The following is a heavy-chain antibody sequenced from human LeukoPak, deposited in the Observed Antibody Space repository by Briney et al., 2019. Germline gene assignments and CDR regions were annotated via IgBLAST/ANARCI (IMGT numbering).Heavy chain of an antibody. CDR3: ARFTRMGRAFDI. Sequence: NPSETLSLTCTVSGGSISSYYWSWIRQPPGKGLEWIGYIYYSGSTSYNPSLKSRVTISVDTSKNQFSLQLSSVTAADTAVYSCARFTRMGRAFDIWGQGTMVTVSS. CDR1: GGSISSYY. D-gene: IGHD3-10*01. J-gene: IGHJ3*02. CDR2: IYYSGST. V-gene: IGHV4-59*01.